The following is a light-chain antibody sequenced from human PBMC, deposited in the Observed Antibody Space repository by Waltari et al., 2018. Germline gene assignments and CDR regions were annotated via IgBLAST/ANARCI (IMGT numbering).Light chain of an antibody. CDR3: CSYAGSSTYV. CDR2: EGS. V-gene: IGLV2-23*01. J-gene: IGLJ1*01. CDR1: SSDVGSNNL. Sequence: QSALTQPASVSGSPGQSITISCTGTSSDVGSNNLVSWYQQHPGQAPKLMIYEGSKRHAGVSNRFSGSKSGNTASLTSSGLQAEDEADYYCCSYAGSSTYVFGTGTKVTVL.